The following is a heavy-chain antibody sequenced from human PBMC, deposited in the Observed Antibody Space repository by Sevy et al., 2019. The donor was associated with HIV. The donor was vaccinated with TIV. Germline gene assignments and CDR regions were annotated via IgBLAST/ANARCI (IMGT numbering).Heavy chain of an antibody. Sequence: GGSLRLSCAASGFTFHMYTMNWVRQAPGKGLEWVTSISSSSRSTYYADSVKGRFTISRHNANSSLYLQVNSLRVEDTAVYYCARDLPPSATTVAHFDCWGQGTQVTVSS. V-gene: IGHV3-21*01. J-gene: IGHJ4*02. D-gene: IGHD4-17*01. CDR3: ARDLPPSATTVAHFDC. CDR1: GFTFHMYT. CDR2: ISSSSRST.